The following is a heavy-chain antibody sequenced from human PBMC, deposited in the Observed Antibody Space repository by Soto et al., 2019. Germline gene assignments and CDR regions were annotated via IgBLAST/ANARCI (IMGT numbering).Heavy chain of an antibody. V-gene: IGHV3-23*01. J-gene: IGHJ4*02. Sequence: EVQLLESGGGLVQPGGSLRLSCAASGFTFSSYAMRWVRQAPVKGLEWVSAISGSGDSTYYADSVKGRFTISRDNPKTALYLQRTSLRAEDTAVYYCARRGIGSYYDYWDQGTLVTVSS. CDR1: GFTFSSYA. CDR2: ISGSGDST. D-gene: IGHD1-26*01. CDR3: ARRGIGSYYDY.